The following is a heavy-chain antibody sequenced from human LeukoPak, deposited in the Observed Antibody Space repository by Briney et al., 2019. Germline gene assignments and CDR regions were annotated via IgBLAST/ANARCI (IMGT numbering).Heavy chain of an antibody. Sequence: SETLPLTCSVSGVSISGYYWSWIRQPPGKQLEWIGYIYRSESSNYNPSLKSRVTMSLDTPNNQLSLKLSSVTAADTAVYYCARNDGYHDMLTGYRAFDIWGPGTMVTASS. D-gene: IGHD3-9*01. CDR1: GVSISGYY. CDR2: IYRSESS. J-gene: IGHJ3*02. V-gene: IGHV4-59*01. CDR3: ARNDGYHDMLTGYRAFDI.